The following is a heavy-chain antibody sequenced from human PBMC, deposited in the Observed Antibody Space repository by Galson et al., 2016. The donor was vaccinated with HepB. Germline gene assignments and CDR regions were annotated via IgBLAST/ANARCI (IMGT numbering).Heavy chain of an antibody. J-gene: IGHJ4*02. CDR1: GFTISSYC. Sequence: SLRLSCAASGFTISSYCLTWVRRAPAKGLEWVANITEDGSQTTYLDSVKGRFTITRDNAKNSLYLQTNSLRVEDTALYFCEEYCGGGSCHGVEYWGQGTQVTVSS. CDR2: ITEDGSQT. V-gene: IGHV3-7*01. CDR3: EEYCGGGSCHGVEY. D-gene: IGHD2-15*01.